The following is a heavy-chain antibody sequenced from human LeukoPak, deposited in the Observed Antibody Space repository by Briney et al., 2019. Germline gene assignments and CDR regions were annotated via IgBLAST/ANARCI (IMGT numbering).Heavy chain of an antibody. J-gene: IGHJ4*02. CDR2: INHSGST. D-gene: IGHD6-19*01. CDR1: GGSFSYFY. Sequence: SETLSLTCAVYGGSFSYFYWSWIRQPPGKGLEWIGEINHSGSTSYNPSLKSRVTISVDTSKNQFSLKLSSVAAADTAVYYFAREAAVAKRGDYFDYWGQGTLVTVSS. CDR3: AREAAVAKRGDYFDY. V-gene: IGHV4-34*01.